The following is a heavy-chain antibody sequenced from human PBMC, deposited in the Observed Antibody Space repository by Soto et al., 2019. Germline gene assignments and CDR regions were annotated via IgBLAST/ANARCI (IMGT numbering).Heavy chain of an antibody. D-gene: IGHD2-8*01. V-gene: IGHV1-69*01. Sequence: QVQLVQSGAEVKKPGSSVKVSCKASGGTFSSYDMNWVRQAPGQGLEWMGGIIPIFGTANYAQKFQGRVTLTADESTSTAYLELSSLRSEDTAVYYCARGGPYCTNGVCEGGYGMDVWGQGTTVTVSS. CDR1: GGTFSSYD. CDR2: IIPIFGTA. J-gene: IGHJ6*02. CDR3: ARGGPYCTNGVCEGGYGMDV.